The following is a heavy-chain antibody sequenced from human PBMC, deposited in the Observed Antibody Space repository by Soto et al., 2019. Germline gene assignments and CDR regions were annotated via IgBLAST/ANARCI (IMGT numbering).Heavy chain of an antibody. CDR2: MNPNSGNT. Sequence: ASVKVSCKASGYTFTSYDINWVRQATGQGLEWMGWMNPNSGNTGYAQKFQGRVTMTRNTSISTAYMELSSLRSEDTAVYYCARGGKVSDYYYYYMDVWGKGTTVTVSS. CDR3: ARGGKVSDYYYYYMDV. D-gene: IGHD6-6*01. CDR1: GYTFTSYD. J-gene: IGHJ6*03. V-gene: IGHV1-8*01.